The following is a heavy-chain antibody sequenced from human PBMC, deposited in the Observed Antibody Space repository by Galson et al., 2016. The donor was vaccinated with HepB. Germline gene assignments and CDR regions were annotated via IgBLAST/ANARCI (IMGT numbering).Heavy chain of an antibody. CDR1: GFSISSHW. CDR3: TALSYLGFDI. V-gene: IGHV3-7*01. D-gene: IGHD3-16*02. CDR2: IKQDGTEN. J-gene: IGHJ3*02. Sequence: SLRLSCAASGFSISSHWMSWVRQTPGKGLEWVANIKQDGTENSYVDSAKGRFTISRDNAKNSLYLQMSSLGVEDTGVYYCTALSYLGFDIWGQGTMVTVSP.